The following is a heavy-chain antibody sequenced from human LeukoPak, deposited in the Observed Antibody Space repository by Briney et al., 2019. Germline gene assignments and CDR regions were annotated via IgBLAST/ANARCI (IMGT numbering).Heavy chain of an antibody. CDR3: ARVRLPSYYDFWSGYYPDRDFDY. J-gene: IGHJ4*02. CDR2: ISSSGSTI. D-gene: IGHD3-3*01. Sequence: QPGGSLRLSCAASGFTFSSYEMNWVRQAPGKGLEWVSYISSSGSTIYYADSVKGRFTISRDNAKNSLYLQMNSLRAEDTAVYYCARVRLPSYYDFWSGYYPDRDFDYWGQGTLVTVSS. CDR1: GFTFSSYE. V-gene: IGHV3-48*03.